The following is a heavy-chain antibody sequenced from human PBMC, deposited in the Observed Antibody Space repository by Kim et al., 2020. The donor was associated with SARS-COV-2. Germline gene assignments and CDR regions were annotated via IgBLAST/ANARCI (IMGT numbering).Heavy chain of an antibody. J-gene: IGHJ4*02. Sequence: PDSVKDRVTISRDNSKNTLYLQINSLRAEDTAVYYCARDRGYSGYEAFDYWGQGTLVTVSS. D-gene: IGHD5-12*01. CDR3: ARDRGYSGYEAFDY. V-gene: IGHV3-33*01.